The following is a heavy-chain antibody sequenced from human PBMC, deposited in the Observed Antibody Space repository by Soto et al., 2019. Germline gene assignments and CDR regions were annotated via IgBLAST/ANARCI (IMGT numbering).Heavy chain of an antibody. V-gene: IGHV1-2*02. CDR2: INPNSGT. Sequence: QVQLVQSGAEVKKPGASVKVSCKASGYIFTGYYIHWVRQAPGQGLEWMGWINPNSGTNYAQKFQGRVTMTRDTSISTAYMELSRLRSDDAAVYYCATRHTSGRDAFHIWGQGTMVTVSS. J-gene: IGHJ3*02. CDR3: ATRHTSGRDAFHI. D-gene: IGHD6-25*01. CDR1: GYIFTGYY.